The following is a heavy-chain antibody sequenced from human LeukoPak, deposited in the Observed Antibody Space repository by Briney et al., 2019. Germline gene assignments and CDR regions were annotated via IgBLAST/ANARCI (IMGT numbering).Heavy chain of an antibody. D-gene: IGHD4-11*01. V-gene: IGHV3-66*01. J-gene: IGHJ1*01. CDR2: MYSEGGT. CDR3: TRTLYSDYPTEYFQH. Sequence: GGSLRLSCAASGINVGSNYMNWVRQAPGRGLEWVSVMYSEGGTNYADSVKGRFTISRDYLKNTLYLQMDSLRVEDTAVYYCTRTLYSDYPTEYFQHWGQGTLVTVSS. CDR1: GINVGSNY.